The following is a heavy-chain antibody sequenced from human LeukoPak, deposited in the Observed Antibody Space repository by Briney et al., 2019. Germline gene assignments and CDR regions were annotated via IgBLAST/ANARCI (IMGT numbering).Heavy chain of an antibody. CDR2: MNPNSGNT. Sequence: ASVKVSCKASGYTFTSYDINWVRQATGQGLEWMGWMNPNSGNTGYAQKFQARVTITRNTSISTAYMELSSLRSEDTAVYYCARSRGADYSGYDLLADDAFDIWGQGTMVTVSS. J-gene: IGHJ3*02. D-gene: IGHD5-12*01. V-gene: IGHV1-8*03. CDR1: GYTFTSYD. CDR3: ARSRGADYSGYDLLADDAFDI.